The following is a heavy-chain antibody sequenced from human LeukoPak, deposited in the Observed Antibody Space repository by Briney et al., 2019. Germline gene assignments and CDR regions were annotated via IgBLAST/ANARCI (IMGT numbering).Heavy chain of an antibody. CDR3: ATRGPTVTTLDAFDI. J-gene: IGHJ3*02. Sequence: ASVKVSCKVSGYTLTELSMHWVRQAPGKGLEWMGGFDPEDGETIYAQKFQGRVTMTEDTSTDTAYMELSSLRSEDTAVYYCATRGPTVTTLDAFDIWGQGTMVTVSS. CDR1: GYTLTELS. CDR2: FDPEDGET. D-gene: IGHD4-17*01. V-gene: IGHV1-24*01.